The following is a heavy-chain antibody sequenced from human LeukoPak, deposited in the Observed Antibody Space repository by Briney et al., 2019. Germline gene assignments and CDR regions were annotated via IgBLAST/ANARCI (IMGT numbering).Heavy chain of an antibody. CDR3: ARDKAIFDYGSGTDAFDI. CDR1: GGTFSSYT. D-gene: IGHD3-10*01. Sequence: SVKVSCKASGGTFSSYTISWVRQAPGQGLEWMGRIIPILGIANYAQKFQGRVTITADKSTSTAYMELSSLRSEDTAVYYCARDKAIFDYGSGTDAFDIWGQGTMVTVSS. V-gene: IGHV1-69*04. J-gene: IGHJ3*02. CDR2: IIPILGIA.